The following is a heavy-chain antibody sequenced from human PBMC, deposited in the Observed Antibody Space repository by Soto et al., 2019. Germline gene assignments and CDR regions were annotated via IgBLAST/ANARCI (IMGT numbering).Heavy chain of an antibody. CDR2: ISYDGSNK. CDR3: ATGRRKEAFYEVWSGAIFDY. Sequence: WGSLRLSCAASGFTFSSYGMHWVRQAPGKGPEWVAVISYDGSNKYYADSVKGRFTISRDNSKNTLYLQMNSLRAEDTAVYYCATGRRKEAFYEVWSGAIFDYWGQGTMVT. D-gene: IGHD3-3*01. CDR1: GFTFSSYG. V-gene: IGHV3-30*03. J-gene: IGHJ4*02.